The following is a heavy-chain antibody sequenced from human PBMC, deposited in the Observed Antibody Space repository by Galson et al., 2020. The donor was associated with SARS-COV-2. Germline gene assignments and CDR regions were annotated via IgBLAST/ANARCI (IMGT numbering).Heavy chain of an antibody. V-gene: IGHV3-21*01. J-gene: IGHJ6*02. D-gene: IGHD6-19*01. CDR1: GFTFSSYS. CDR2: ISSSSSYI. CDR3: ARDDGAVAGTNYYYYGMDV. Sequence: TGGSLRLSCAASGFTFSSYSMNWVRQAPGKGLEWVSSISSSSSYIYYADSVKGRFTISRDNAKNSLYLQMNSLRAEDTAVYYCARDDGAVAGTNYYYYGMDVWGQGTTVTVSS.